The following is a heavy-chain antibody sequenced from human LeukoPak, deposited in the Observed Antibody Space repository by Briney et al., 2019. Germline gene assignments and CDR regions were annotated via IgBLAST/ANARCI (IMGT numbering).Heavy chain of an antibody. J-gene: IGHJ4*02. CDR2: INPSGGST. Sequence: ASVNVSCKASGYTFTSYYMHWVRQAPGQGLEWMGIINPSGGSTSYAQKFQGRVTMTRDTSTSTVYMELSSLRSEDTAVYYCARDIEAGRDYDILTGYADYWGQGTLVTVSS. V-gene: IGHV1-46*03. CDR1: GYTFTSYY. CDR3: ARDIEAGRDYDILTGYADY. D-gene: IGHD3-9*01.